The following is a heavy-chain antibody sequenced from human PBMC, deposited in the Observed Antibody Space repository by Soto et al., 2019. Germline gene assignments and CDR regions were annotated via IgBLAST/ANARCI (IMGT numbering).Heavy chain of an antibody. CDR3: ARVPAAVAGTRGYYYYYMDV. CDR2: IYYSGST. D-gene: IGHD6-19*01. Sequence: SETLSLTCTVSGGSISSYYWSWIRQPPGKGLEWIGYIYYSGSTNYNPSLKSRVTISVDTSKNQFSLKLSSVTAADTAVYYCARVPAAVAGTRGYYYYYMDVWGKGTTVTVSS. J-gene: IGHJ6*03. CDR1: GGSISSYY. V-gene: IGHV4-59*01.